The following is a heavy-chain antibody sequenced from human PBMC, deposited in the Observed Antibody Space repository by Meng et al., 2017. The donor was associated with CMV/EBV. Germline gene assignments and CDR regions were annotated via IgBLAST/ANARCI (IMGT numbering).Heavy chain of an antibody. CDR2: ISSSGSTI. D-gene: IGHD6-13*01. CDR1: GFTFSDYY. V-gene: IGHV3-11*01. CDR3: ARGYSSSWHVSAFDI. Sequence: GESLKISCAASGFTFSDYYMSWIRQAPGKGLEWVSYISSSGSTIYYADSVKGRFTISRDNAKNSLYLQMNSLRAEDTAVYYCARGYSSSWHVSAFDIWGQGTMVTVSS. J-gene: IGHJ3*02.